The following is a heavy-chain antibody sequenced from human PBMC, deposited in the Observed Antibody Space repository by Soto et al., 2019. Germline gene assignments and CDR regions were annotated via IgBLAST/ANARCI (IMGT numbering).Heavy chain of an antibody. Sequence: QLQLQESGPGLVKPSETLSLTCTVSGVSISSSSYYWGWIRQTPGKGLEWIGTTYFSGSTYYNPSLKSRVTISVDRSKNQFSLNLTSVTAADTALYYCARHGSYWGPGTLVTVSS. V-gene: IGHV4-39*01. CDR2: TYFSGST. J-gene: IGHJ4*02. CDR1: GVSISSSSYY. CDR3: ARHGSY.